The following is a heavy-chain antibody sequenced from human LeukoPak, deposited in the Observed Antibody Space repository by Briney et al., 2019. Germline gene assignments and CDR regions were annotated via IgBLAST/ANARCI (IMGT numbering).Heavy chain of an antibody. CDR2: ISYDGSNK. V-gene: IGHV3-30-3*01. CDR1: GFTFSSHA. Sequence: GGSLRLSCAASGFTFSSHAMHWVRRAPGKGLEWVAVISYDGSNKYYADSVKGRFTISRDNSKNTLYLQMNSLRAEDTAVYYCARDRLAPTYYYDSSGLFDYWGQGTLVTVSS. D-gene: IGHD3-22*01. CDR3: ARDRLAPTYYYDSSGLFDY. J-gene: IGHJ4*02.